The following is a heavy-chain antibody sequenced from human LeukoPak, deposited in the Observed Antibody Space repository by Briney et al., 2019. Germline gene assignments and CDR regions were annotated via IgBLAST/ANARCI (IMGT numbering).Heavy chain of an antibody. CDR1: GGSIRRNY. J-gene: IGHJ4*02. V-gene: IGHV4-59*01. CDR2: IYYSETT. D-gene: IGHD4-17*01. Sequence: PSETLSLTCTVSGGSIRRNYWNWIRQPPGKGLEWIGNIYYSETTNYNPSLKSRVSISVDTSKNQFSLKLTSVIAADTAVYYCATGERNGDYYFDYWGQGTLVTVSS. CDR3: ATGERNGDYYFDY.